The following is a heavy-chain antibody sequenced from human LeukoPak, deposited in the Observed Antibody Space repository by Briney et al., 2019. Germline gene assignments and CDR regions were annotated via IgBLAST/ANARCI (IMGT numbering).Heavy chain of an antibody. CDR1: GGSISSSSYY. CDR2: NYYSGST. V-gene: IGHV4-39*01. D-gene: IGHD6-6*01. J-gene: IGHJ4*02. CDR3: ARLAWGFSSSQYFDY. Sequence: SETLSLTCTVSGGSISSSSYYWGWIRQPPGKGLEWIGSNYYSGSTYYNPSLKSRVTISVDTSKNQFSLKLSSVTAADTAVYYCARLAWGFSSSQYFDYWGQGTLVTVSS.